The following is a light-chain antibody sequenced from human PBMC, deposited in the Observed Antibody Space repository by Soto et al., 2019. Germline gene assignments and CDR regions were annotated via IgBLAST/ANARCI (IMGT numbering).Light chain of an antibody. CDR2: GAS. Sequence: EIVLTQSPGTLSSSPGERATLSCRASQSVSSSYLAWYQQKPGQAPRLLIYGASSRATGIPDRFSGSGSGTDFTLTISSLEPQDFAVYYGQQRNKWPPVTFGGGTKVDIK. CDR1: QSVSSSY. CDR3: QQRNKWPPVT. V-gene: IGKV3D-20*02. J-gene: IGKJ4*01.